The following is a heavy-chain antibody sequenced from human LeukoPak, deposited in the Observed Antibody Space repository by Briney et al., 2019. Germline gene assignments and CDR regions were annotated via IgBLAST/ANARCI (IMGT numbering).Heavy chain of an antibody. CDR1: GFTFSSSA. CDR2: IWYDGSNK. J-gene: IGHJ4*02. D-gene: IGHD3-9*01. CDR3: ARGASDFDWSLAYYFDY. V-gene: IGHV3-33*01. Sequence: GSLRLSCAASGFTFSSSAMHWVRQAPGKGLEWVAGIWYDGSNKYYADSVKGRFTISRDNSKNTLYLHMSSLRAEDTAVYYCARGASDFDWSLAYYFDYWGQGTLVTVSS.